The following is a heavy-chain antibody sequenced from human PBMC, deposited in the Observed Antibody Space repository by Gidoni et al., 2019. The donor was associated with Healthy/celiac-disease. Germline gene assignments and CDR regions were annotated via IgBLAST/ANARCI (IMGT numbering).Heavy chain of an antibody. CDR3: ARDIYGDHYYYMDV. J-gene: IGHJ6*03. V-gene: IGHV3-53*02. D-gene: IGHD4-17*01. CDR2: IYSGGST. CDR1: GFTGSSNY. Sequence: EVQRGETGGGLIQPGGALRLSSEAAGFTGSSNYMSWVRQAPGKGLEGVSVIYSGGSTYYADSVKGRFTISRDNSKNTLYLQMNSLRAEDTAVYYCARDIYGDHYYYMDVWGKGTTVTVSS.